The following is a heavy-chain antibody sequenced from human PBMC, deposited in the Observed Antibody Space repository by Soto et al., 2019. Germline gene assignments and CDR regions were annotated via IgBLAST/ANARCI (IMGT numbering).Heavy chain of an antibody. V-gene: IGHV4-39*01. Sequence: SETLSLTCTVSGGSITNNAYYWGWIRQPPGKGLENIGTTYYSGSTYYNPSLQSRVTISIDTSKSQFYLRLNSVTAADTAVYYCADYSGTYNDAFDIWGHGTMVTVS. CDR3: ADYSGTYNDAFDI. CDR2: TYYSGST. J-gene: IGHJ3*02. CDR1: GGSITNNAYY. D-gene: IGHD1-26*01.